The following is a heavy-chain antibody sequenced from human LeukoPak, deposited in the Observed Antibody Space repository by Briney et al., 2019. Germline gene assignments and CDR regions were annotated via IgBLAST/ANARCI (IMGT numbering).Heavy chain of an antibody. CDR3: ARDYCSGGSCYSSVGFDY. V-gene: IGHV1-18*04. D-gene: IGHD2-15*01. Sequence: ASVKVSCKASGYTFTGYHMHWVRQAPGQGLEWMGWISAYNGNTNYAQKLQGRVTMTTDTSTSTAYMELMSLRSDDTAVYYCARDYCSGGSCYSSVGFDYWGQGTLVAVSS. CDR2: ISAYNGNT. J-gene: IGHJ4*02. CDR1: GYTFTGYH.